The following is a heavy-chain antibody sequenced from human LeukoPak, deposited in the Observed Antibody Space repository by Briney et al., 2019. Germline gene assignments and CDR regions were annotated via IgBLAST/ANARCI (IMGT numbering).Heavy chain of an antibody. V-gene: IGHV1-18*01. CDR1: GYTFTSYG. D-gene: IGHD2-2*01. CDR3: ARDGPDIVVVPASADYYYYMDA. J-gene: IGHJ6*03. CDR2: ISAYNGNT. Sequence: GASVKVSCKASGYTFTSYGISWVRQAPGEGGEWMGWISAYNGNTNYAQKLQGRVTMTTDTSTSTAYMELRSLRSDDTVVYYCARDGPDIVVVPASADYYYYMDAWGKGTTFTVSS.